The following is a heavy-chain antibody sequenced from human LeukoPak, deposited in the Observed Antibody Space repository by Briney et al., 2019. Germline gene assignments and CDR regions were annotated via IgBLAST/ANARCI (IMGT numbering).Heavy chain of an antibody. Sequence: GGSLRLSCAASGFTFSKYYMHWVRQAPGKGPVWISYINGDGSHTTYADSVKGRFTISRDNAINTVYLQMNSLRDEDTAIYYCVNMVSDSGVEGKWGHGTLVTVSS. D-gene: IGHD3-10*01. CDR3: VNMVSDSGVEGK. V-gene: IGHV3-74*01. CDR1: GFTFSKYY. CDR2: INGDGSHT. J-gene: IGHJ4*01.